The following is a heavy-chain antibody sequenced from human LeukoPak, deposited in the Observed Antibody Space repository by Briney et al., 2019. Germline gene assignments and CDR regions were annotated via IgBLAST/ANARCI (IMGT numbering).Heavy chain of an antibody. V-gene: IGHV3-30*02. Sequence: HTGGSLRLSCAASGFTFSSYGMHWVRQAPGKGLEWVAFIRYDGSNKYYADSVKGRFTISRDNSKNKMYLQMNSLRAADTAVYYCAKIPKTYYYASGSLSYYYYYMDVWGKGTTVTISS. J-gene: IGHJ6*03. CDR2: IRYDGSNK. D-gene: IGHD3-10*01. CDR1: GFTFSSYG. CDR3: AKIPKTYYYASGSLSYYYYYMDV.